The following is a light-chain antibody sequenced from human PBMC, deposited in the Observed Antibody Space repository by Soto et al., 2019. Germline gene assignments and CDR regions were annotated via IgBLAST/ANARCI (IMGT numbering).Light chain of an antibody. J-gene: IGLJ2*01. CDR1: NIGRIS. Sequence: SYELTQPPSVSVAPGQTARITCGENNIGRISVHWYQQRPGQAPVLVIYYDSDRPSGIPERFSGSNSGKTATLTISRVEAGDEADYYCQVWDNSSDHPGVVFGGGTKLTVL. CDR3: QVWDNSSDHPGVV. V-gene: IGLV3-21*04. CDR2: YDS.